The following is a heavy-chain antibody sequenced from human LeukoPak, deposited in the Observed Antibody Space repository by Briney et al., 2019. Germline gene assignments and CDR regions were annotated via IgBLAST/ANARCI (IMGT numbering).Heavy chain of an antibody. CDR1: GYSISSGYY. V-gene: IGHV4-38-2*02. Sequence: SETLSLTCTVSGYSISSGYYWGWIRQPPGKGLEWIGSIYHSGSTYYNPSLKSRVTISVDTSKNQFSLKLSSVTAADTAVYYCAREAIVVVPAAIIPWGQGTLVTVSS. D-gene: IGHD2-2*01. CDR3: AREAIVVVPAAIIP. CDR2: IYHSGST. J-gene: IGHJ5*02.